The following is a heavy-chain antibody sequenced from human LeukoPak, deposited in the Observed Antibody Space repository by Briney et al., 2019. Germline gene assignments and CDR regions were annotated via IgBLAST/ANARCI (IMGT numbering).Heavy chain of an antibody. CDR2: ISSSAISI. V-gene: IGHV3-48*03. J-gene: IGHJ4*02. Sequence: PGGSLRLSCAASGFTFSSYEFNWVRQAPGKGLEWVSYISSSAISIYYADSVKGRFTISRDNAKNSLYLQMNSLSPEDTAVYYCARDPLHSSGYPYCFDYWGQGTLVTVSS. CDR1: GFTFSSYE. CDR3: ARDPLHSSGYPYCFDY. D-gene: IGHD3-22*01.